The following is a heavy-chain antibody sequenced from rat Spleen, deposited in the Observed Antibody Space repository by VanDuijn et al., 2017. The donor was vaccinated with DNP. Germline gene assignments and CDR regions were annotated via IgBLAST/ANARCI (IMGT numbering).Heavy chain of an antibody. CDR3: ARHGLGDYYSSYIYVGSFAY. Sequence: EVQLVESGGGLVQSGGSIKLSCAASGFTFSNYDMAWVRQAPTKGLEWVASISPSGGSTYYRDYVKGRFTISRDNAKSTLYLQMDSLRSEDTAPYDCARHGLGDYYSSYIYVGSFAYWSQGTLVTDSS. D-gene: IGHD1-2*01. V-gene: IGHV5-25*01. CDR2: ISPSGGST. J-gene: IGHJ3*01. CDR1: GFTFSNYD.